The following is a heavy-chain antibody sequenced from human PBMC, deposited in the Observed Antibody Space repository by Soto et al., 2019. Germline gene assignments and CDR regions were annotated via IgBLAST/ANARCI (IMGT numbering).Heavy chain of an antibody. CDR1: GFTFSNAW. J-gene: IGHJ4*02. CDR2: IKSKTDGGTT. D-gene: IGHD3-22*01. V-gene: IGHV3-15*07. Sequence: LRLSCAASGFTFSNAWMNWVRQAPGKGLEWVGRIKSKTDGGTTDYAAPVKGRFTISRDDSKNTLYLQMNSLKTEDTAVYYCTTDPVTMIVVVPSSGWGQGTLVTVSS. CDR3: TTDPVTMIVVVPSSG.